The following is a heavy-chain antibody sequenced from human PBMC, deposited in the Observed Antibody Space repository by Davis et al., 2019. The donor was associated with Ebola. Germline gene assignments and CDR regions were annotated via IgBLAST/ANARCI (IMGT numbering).Heavy chain of an antibody. Sequence: MPSETLSLTCTVSGGSISSSSYYWGWIRQPPGKGLEWIGSIYYSGSTYYNPSLKSRVTISVDTSKNQFSLKLSSVTAADTAVYYCARDRAHSYARGWYYYGMDVWGQGTTVTVSS. V-gene: IGHV4-39*02. CDR1: GGSISSSSYY. D-gene: IGHD5-18*01. J-gene: IGHJ6*02. CDR3: ARDRAHSYARGWYYYGMDV. CDR2: IYYSGST.